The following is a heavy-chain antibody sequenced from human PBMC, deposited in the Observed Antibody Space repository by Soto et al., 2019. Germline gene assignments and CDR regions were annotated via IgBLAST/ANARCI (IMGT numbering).Heavy chain of an antibody. CDR2: TSGSGDTT. D-gene: IGHD5-12*01. CDR1: GFTFISYA. V-gene: IGHV3-23*01. Sequence: GGSLRLSCEASGFTFISYAMSWVRQAPGKGLEWVSATSGSGDTTYYADSVKGRFTISRDNSEKRLYLQMNSLRAEHTAVYYCAKMVHGGYVSYFDSWGQGTLVTVSS. CDR3: AKMVHGGYVSYFDS. J-gene: IGHJ4*02.